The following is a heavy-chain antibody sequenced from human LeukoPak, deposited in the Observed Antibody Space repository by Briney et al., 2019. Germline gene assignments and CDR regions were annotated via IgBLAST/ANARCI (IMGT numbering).Heavy chain of an antibody. D-gene: IGHD3-10*01. J-gene: IGHJ6*02. CDR1: GGSFSGYY. CDR2: INHSGST. Sequence: PSETLSLTCAVYGGSFSGYYWSWIRQPPGKGLEWIGEINHSGSTNYNPSLKSRVTISVDTSKNQFSLKLSSVTAADTAVYYCARGFMVDYYYYYGMDVWGQGTTVTVSS. V-gene: IGHV4-34*01. CDR3: ARGFMVDYYYYYGMDV.